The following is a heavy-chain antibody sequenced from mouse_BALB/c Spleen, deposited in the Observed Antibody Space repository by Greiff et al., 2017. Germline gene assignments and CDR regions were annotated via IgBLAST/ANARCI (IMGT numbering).Heavy chain of an antibody. J-gene: IGHJ3*01. CDR2: ISSGGSYT. Sequence: EVKLVESGGGLVKPGGSLKLSCAASGFTFSSYAMSWVRQSPEKWLEWVAEISSGGSYTYYPDTVTGRFTISRDNAKNTLYLEMSSLRSEDTAMYYCARDNYDYFFAYWGQGTLVTVSA. V-gene: IGHV5-9-4*01. CDR1: GFTFSSYA. CDR3: ARDNYDYFFAY. D-gene: IGHD2-4*01.